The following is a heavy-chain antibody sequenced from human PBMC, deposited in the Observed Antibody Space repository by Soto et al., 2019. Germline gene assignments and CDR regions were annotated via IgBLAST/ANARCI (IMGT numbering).Heavy chain of an antibody. V-gene: IGHV4-39*01. Sequence: SENLSLTCTVSGGSISSSRYYWGWIRRPPGKGLEGIGSIYYSGNTYYNLSLKSRVTISVDTSKNQFSLKLSSVTAADTAVYYCASPYGSGSYAFDYWGQGIPVTVS. J-gene: IGHJ4*02. D-gene: IGHD3-10*01. CDR3: ASPYGSGSYAFDY. CDR2: IYYSGNT. CDR1: GGSISSSRYY.